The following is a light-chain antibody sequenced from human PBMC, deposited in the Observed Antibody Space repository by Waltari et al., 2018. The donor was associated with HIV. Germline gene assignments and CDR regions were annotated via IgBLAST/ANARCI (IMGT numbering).Light chain of an antibody. J-gene: IGLJ2*01. V-gene: IGLV1-51*01. Sequence: QSVLTQPPSVSAAPGQKVTISCSGSSSNIGNNYVSWYQQLPGTAPKLLIYDNNKRPSGIPDRFSVSKSGTSATLGITGLQTGDEADYYCGTWDSSLSAGLFGGGTKLTVL. CDR3: GTWDSSLSAGL. CDR1: SSNIGNNY. CDR2: DNN.